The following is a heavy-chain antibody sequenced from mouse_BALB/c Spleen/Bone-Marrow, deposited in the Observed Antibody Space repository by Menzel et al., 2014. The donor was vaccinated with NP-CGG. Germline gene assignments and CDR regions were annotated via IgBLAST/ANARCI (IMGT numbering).Heavy chain of an antibody. CDR2: IYPGNSDT. V-gene: IGHV1-5*01. Sequence: VQLQQSGTVLARPGASVKMSCKASGYTFTSCWMHWVKQRPGQDLEWIGTIYPGNSDTTYNQKFKGKAKLTAVTSTSTAYMELSSLTNEDSAVYYCTKLARNYFDYWGQGTTLTVSS. J-gene: IGHJ2*01. CDR3: TKLARNYFDY. D-gene: IGHD3-1*01. CDR1: GYTFTSCW.